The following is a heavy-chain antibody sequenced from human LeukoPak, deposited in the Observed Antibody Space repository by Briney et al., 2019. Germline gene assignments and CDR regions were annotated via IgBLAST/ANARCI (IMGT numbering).Heavy chain of an antibody. D-gene: IGHD2-2*01. V-gene: IGHV3-23*01. Sequence: GGSLRLSCAASGFTFSSYAITWVRQAPGKGLEWVSSIRSTGDSTFYADSVKGRFTISRDNSKNTLYLLMNSLRPQDTAVYYCARGSTRLSYYYMDVWGKGTTVTISS. CDR2: IRSTGDST. CDR1: GFTFSSYA. CDR3: ARGSTRLSYYYMDV. J-gene: IGHJ6*03.